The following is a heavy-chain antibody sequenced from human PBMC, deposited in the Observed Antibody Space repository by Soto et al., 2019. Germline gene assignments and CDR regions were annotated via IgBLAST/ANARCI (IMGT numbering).Heavy chain of an antibody. V-gene: IGHV3-64*01. CDR3: ARGRQWLAKHTYYFDY. Sequence: EVQLVESGGGLVQPGGSLRLSCAASGFTFSSYAMHWVHQAPGKGLEYVSAISSNGGSTYYANSVKGRFTISRDNSKNTLYLQMGSLRAEDMAVYYCARGRQWLAKHTYYFDYWGQGTLVTVSS. CDR1: GFTFSSYA. CDR2: ISSNGGST. J-gene: IGHJ4*02. D-gene: IGHD6-19*01.